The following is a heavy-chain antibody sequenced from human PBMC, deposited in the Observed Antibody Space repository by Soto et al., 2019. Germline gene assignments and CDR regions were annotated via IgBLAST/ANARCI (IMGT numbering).Heavy chain of an antibody. V-gene: IGHV4-39*01. Sequence: SETLSLACTVSGGSISSSSYYWGWIRQPPGKGLEWIGSIYYSGSTYYNPSLKSRVTISVDTSKNQFSLKLSSVTAADAAVYYCAGAYIPLEITKTSRRPFTFDYWGQGTLVTVYS. CDR1: GGSISSSSYY. CDR2: IYYSGST. J-gene: IGHJ4*02. D-gene: IGHD2-2*01. CDR3: AGAYIPLEITKTSRRPFTFDY.